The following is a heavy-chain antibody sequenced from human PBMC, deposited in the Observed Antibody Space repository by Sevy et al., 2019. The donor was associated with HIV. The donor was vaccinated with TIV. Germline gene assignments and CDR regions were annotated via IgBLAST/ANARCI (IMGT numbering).Heavy chain of an antibody. J-gene: IGHJ4*02. CDR1: GFAFGDYA. D-gene: IGHD1-1*01. CDR2: LKSKADGGTV. V-gene: IGHV3-49*04. CDR3: TRWKGLQSIFDY. Sequence: GESLKISCTTSGFAFGDYAMNWVRQAPGKGLEWVAFLKSKADGGTVDHAPSVKGRFTISRDDSKSIAYLQMNDLTTEDTAVYYCTRWKGLQSIFDYWGQGDLVTVSS.